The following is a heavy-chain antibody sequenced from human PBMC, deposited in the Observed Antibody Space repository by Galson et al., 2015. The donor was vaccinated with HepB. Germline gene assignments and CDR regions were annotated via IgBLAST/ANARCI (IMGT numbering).Heavy chain of an antibody. CDR1: GFTSSSHA. CDR3: ARVDPPGYCSSTSCYSDAFDI. D-gene: IGHD2-2*01. J-gene: IGHJ3*02. CDR2: ISSSSSTI. V-gene: IGHV3-48*01. Sequence: SLRLSCAASGFTSSSHAMHWVRQAPGKGLEWVSYISSSSSTIYYADSVKGRFTISRDNAKNSLYLQMNSLRAEDTAVYYCARVDPPGYCSSTSCYSDAFDIWGQGTMVTVSS.